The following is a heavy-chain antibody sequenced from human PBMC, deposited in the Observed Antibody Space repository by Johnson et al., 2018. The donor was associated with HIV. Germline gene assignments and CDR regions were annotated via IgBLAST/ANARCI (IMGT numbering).Heavy chain of an antibody. D-gene: IGHD2-21*01. CDR3: AILGWGAFDI. J-gene: IGHJ3*02. V-gene: IGHV3-30*03. CDR1: GFTFSTYD. CDR2: ISYDGSKK. Sequence: QVQLVESGGGVVQPGRSLRLSCAGSGFTFSTYDMHWVRQAPGKGLEWVAIISYDGSKKYYADSVKGPFTISRDNSKNTLYLQMNSLRAEDTAVSYCAILGWGAFDIWGQGTMVTVSS.